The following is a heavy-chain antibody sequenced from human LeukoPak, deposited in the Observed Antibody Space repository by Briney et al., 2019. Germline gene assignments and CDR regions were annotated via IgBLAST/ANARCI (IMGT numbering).Heavy chain of an antibody. D-gene: IGHD2-2*02. Sequence: KPSETLSLTCTVSGGSISSYYWSWIRQPAGKGLEWTGRIYTSGSTNYNPSLKSRVTMSVDTSKNQFSLKLSSVTAADTAVYYCARDKGPYCSSTSCYTELDYWGQGTLVTVSS. CDR1: GGSISSYY. V-gene: IGHV4-4*07. CDR2: IYTSGST. J-gene: IGHJ4*02. CDR3: ARDKGPYCSSTSCYTELDY.